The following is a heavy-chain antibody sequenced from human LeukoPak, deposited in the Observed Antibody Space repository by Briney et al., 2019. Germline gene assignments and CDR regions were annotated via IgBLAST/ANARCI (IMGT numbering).Heavy chain of an antibody. CDR3: AKSHPIVGATSFFDY. Sequence: GGSLRLSCAASGFTFSTYSMNWIRQAPGKGLEWISYISSSSSPIYYADSVKGRFTISRDNAKTSLYLQMNSLRAEDTALYYCAKSHPIVGATSFFDYWGQGTLVTVSS. CDR1: GFTFSTYS. V-gene: IGHV3-48*04. J-gene: IGHJ4*02. D-gene: IGHD1-26*01. CDR2: ISSSSSPI.